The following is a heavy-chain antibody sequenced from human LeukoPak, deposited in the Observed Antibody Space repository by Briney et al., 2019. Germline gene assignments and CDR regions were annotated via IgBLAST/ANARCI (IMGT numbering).Heavy chain of an antibody. D-gene: IGHD6-19*01. Sequence: GGSLRLSCAASGFTFSSYAMSWVRQAPGKGLEWVSGISDSGDKTYYADPVKGRFTISRDNSKNTLYLQMNTLRADDTAVFYCAKHRAVAASVFDYWGQGTLVTVSS. CDR1: GFTFSSYA. CDR3: AKHRAVAASVFDY. J-gene: IGHJ4*02. CDR2: ISDSGDKT. V-gene: IGHV3-23*01.